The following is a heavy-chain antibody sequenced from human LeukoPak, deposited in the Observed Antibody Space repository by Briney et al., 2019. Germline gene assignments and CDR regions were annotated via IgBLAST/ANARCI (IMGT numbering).Heavy chain of an antibody. V-gene: IGHV3-7*03. CDR1: GFTFSSYW. Sequence: GGSLRLSCAASGFTFSSYWMSWVRQAPGKGLEWVANIKQDGSEKYYVDSVKGRFTISRDNAKNSLYLQMNSLRAEDTAVYYCARGIEDRITIFGYWGQGTLVTVSS. D-gene: IGHD3-3*01. J-gene: IGHJ4*02. CDR2: IKQDGSEK. CDR3: ARGIEDRITIFGY.